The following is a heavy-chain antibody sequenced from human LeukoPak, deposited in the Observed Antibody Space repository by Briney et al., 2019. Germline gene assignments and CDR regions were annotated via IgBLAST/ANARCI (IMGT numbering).Heavy chain of an antibody. CDR2: IIPIFGTA. Sequence: SVKVSCKASGGTFSSYAISWVRQAPGQGLEWMGGIIPIFGTANYAQKFQGRVTITADESTSTAYMELSSLRSEDTAVYYCALVVVVPATIQEAYYYGMDVWGQGTTVTVSS. D-gene: IGHD2-2*02. CDR1: GGTFSSYA. J-gene: IGHJ6*02. CDR3: ALVVVVPATIQEAYYYGMDV. V-gene: IGHV1-69*13.